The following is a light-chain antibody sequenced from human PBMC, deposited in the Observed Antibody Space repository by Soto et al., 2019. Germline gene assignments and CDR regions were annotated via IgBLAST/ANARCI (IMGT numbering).Light chain of an antibody. J-gene: IGKJ5*01. Sequence: EVVLTQSPATLSLSPGERATLSCRASQSVTTYLAWYQQKPGQPPRLLIYDASNRATGIPARFSGSGSGVDFTLTISSLEPEDFAVYYCQQRSNWPITFGQGTRLEIK. V-gene: IGKV3-11*01. CDR2: DAS. CDR1: QSVTTY. CDR3: QQRSNWPIT.